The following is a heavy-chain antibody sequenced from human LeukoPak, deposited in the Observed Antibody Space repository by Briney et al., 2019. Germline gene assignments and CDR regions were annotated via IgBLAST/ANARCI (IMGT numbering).Heavy chain of an antibody. CDR2: IYYSGST. Sequence: SETLSLTCTVSGGSISSSSYYWGWIRQPPGKGLEWIGSIYYSGSTNYNPSLKSRVTISVDTSKNQFSLKLSSVTAADTAVYYCARGRGITMIVVVTHFDYWGQGTLVTVSS. V-gene: IGHV4-39*07. J-gene: IGHJ4*02. CDR3: ARGRGITMIVVVTHFDY. CDR1: GGSISSSSYY. D-gene: IGHD3-22*01.